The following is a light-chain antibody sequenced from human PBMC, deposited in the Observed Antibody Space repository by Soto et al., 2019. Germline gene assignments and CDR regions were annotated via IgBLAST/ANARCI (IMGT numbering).Light chain of an antibody. CDR3: SSYTSSSTLYV. CDR1: SSDVGAYNS. Sequence: QSVLTQPASVSGSPGQSITISCTGTSSDVGAYNSVSWYQQHPGKAPKLMIYDVSNRPSGVSNRFSGSKSGNTASLTISGLQAEDEADYYCSSYTSSSTLYVFGTGTKLTVL. J-gene: IGLJ1*01. V-gene: IGLV2-14*03. CDR2: DVS.